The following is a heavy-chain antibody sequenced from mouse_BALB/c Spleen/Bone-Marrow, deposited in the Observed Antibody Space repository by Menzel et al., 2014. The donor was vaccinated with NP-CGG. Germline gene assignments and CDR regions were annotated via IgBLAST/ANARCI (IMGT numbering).Heavy chain of an antibody. V-gene: IGHV5-12-2*01. D-gene: IGHD1-2*01. J-gene: IGHJ2*01. CDR2: ISNGGGST. Sequence: EVKLVESGGGLVQPGGSLKLSCAASGFTFSSYTMSWVRQTPEKRLERVAYISNGGGSTYYPDTVKGRFTISRDNAKNTLYLQMSSLKSEDTAMYYCARRSAATYYFDYWGQGTTLTVSS. CDR3: ARRSAATYYFDY. CDR1: GFTFSSYT.